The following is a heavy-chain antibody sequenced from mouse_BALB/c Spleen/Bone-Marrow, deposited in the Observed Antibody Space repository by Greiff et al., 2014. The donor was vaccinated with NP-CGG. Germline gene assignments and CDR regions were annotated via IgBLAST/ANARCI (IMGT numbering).Heavy chain of an antibody. Sequence: VQLQQSGAELARPGASVKMSCKASGYSFTSYTMHWVKQRPGQGLEWIGYINPSSGYTNYNQKFKDKATLTADKSSSTAYMQQSSLTSEDSAVYYCARGWDYEGYFDYWGQGTTLTVSS. CDR1: GYSFTSYT. J-gene: IGHJ2*01. V-gene: IGHV1-4*01. D-gene: IGHD2-4*01. CDR3: ARGWDYEGYFDY. CDR2: INPSSGYT.